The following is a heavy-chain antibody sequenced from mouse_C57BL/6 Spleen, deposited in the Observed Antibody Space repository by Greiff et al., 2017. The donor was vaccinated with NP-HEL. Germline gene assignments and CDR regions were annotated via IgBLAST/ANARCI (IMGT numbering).Heavy chain of an antibody. Sequence: VQLQQSGAELARPGASVKMSCKASGYTFTSYTMHWVKQRPGQGLEWIGYINPSSGYTKYNQKFKDKATLTADKSSSTAYMQLSSLTSEDSAVYYCARGAEPAWFAYWGQGTLVTVSA. CDR2: INPSSGYT. J-gene: IGHJ3*01. CDR3: ARGAEPAWFAY. CDR1: GYTFTSYT. V-gene: IGHV1-4*01. D-gene: IGHD3-3*01.